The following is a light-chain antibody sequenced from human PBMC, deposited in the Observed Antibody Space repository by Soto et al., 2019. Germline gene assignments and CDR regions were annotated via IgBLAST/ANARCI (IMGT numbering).Light chain of an antibody. CDR1: QGIDNW. V-gene: IGKV1-NL1*01. Sequence: DIQMTQSPSSVSASVGDRVTISCRASQGIDNWLAWYQQKPGKAPKLLIYVASTRATGIPARFSGSGSGTEFTLTISSLQSEDFAVYYCQQYNTWPYTFGQGTKLEIK. CDR3: QQYNTWPYT. CDR2: VAS. J-gene: IGKJ2*01.